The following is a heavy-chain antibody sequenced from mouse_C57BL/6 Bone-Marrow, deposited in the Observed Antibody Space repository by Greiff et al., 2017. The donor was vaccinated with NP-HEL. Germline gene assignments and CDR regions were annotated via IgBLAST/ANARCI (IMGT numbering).Heavy chain of an antibody. Sequence: QVQLQQSGAELARPGASVKLSCKASGYTFTSYGISWVKQRTGQGLEWIGEIYPRSGNTYYNEKFKGKATLTADKSSSTAYMELLSLTSEDSAVYFCARSIYYDYDWFAYWGQGTLVTVSA. V-gene: IGHV1-81*01. J-gene: IGHJ3*01. CDR1: GYTFTSYG. D-gene: IGHD2-4*01. CDR3: ARSIYYDYDWFAY. CDR2: IYPRSGNT.